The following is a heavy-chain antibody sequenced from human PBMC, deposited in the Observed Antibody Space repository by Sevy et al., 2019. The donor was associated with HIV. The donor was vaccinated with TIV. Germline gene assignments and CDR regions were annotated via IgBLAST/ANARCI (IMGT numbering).Heavy chain of an antibody. Sequence: SQSLSLTCAVSGYSITSGYLWGWIRQPPGKGLEWIGSVFHSGSTYYNPSLNSRVIISVDTSKNQFSLKLNSVTAADTAVYYCARHSHGSGTYYVPFDSWGQGTLVTVSS. V-gene: IGHV4-38-2*01. CDR2: VFHSGST. CDR3: ARHSHGSGTYYVPFDS. CDR1: GYSITSGYL. J-gene: IGHJ4*02. D-gene: IGHD3-10*01.